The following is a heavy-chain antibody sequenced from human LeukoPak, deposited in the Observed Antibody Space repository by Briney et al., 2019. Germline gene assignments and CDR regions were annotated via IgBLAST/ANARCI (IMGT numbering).Heavy chain of an antibody. J-gene: IGHJ4*02. V-gene: IGHV3-21*01. D-gene: IGHD3-16*02. CDR3: ARDGQYDYVWGSYRSSCFDY. CDR1: GFTFSSYS. CDR2: ISSSSSYI. Sequence: PGGSLRLSCAASGFTFSSYSMNWVRQAPGKGLEWVSSISSSSSYIYYADSVKGRFTISRDNAKNSLYLQMNSLRAEDTAVYYCARDGQYDYVWGSYRSSCFDYWGQGTLVTVSS.